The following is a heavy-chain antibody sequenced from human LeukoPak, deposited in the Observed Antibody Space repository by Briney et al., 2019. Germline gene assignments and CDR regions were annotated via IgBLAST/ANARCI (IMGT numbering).Heavy chain of an antibody. CDR1: GGSISSSSYY. CDR2: IYYSGST. V-gene: IGHV4-39*01. CDR3: ARQVGYDYVGGSYRYTTYYYGMDV. J-gene: IGHJ6*02. D-gene: IGHD3-16*02. Sequence: SETLSLTCTVSGGSISSSSYYWGWIRQPPGKGLEWIGSIYYSGSTYYNPSLKSRVTISVDTSKNQFSLKLSSVTAADTAVYYCARQVGYDYVGGSYRYTTYYYGMDVWGQGTTVTVSS.